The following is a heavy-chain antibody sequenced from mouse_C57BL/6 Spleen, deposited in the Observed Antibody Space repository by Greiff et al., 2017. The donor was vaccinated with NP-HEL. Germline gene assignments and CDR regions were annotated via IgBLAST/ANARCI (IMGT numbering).Heavy chain of an antibody. CDR1: GYTFTDYE. Sequence: VKLVESGAELVRPGASVTLSCKASGYTFTDYEMHWVKQTPVHGLEWIGAIDPETGGTAYNQKFQGKAILTADKSSSTAYMELRSLTSEDSAVYYCTRAAITTVVPNWYFDVWGTGTTVTVAS. CDR3: TRAAITTVVPNWYFDV. V-gene: IGHV1-15*01. J-gene: IGHJ1*03. CDR2: IDPETGGT. D-gene: IGHD1-1*01.